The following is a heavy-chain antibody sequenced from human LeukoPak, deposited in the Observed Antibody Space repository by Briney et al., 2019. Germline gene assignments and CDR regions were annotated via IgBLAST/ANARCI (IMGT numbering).Heavy chain of an antibody. CDR1: GGSISSSSYY. CDR2: INHSGST. CDR3: ACEVKEGIAAAEGHKFDP. V-gene: IGHV4-39*07. J-gene: IGHJ5*02. D-gene: IGHD6-13*01. Sequence: SETLSLTCTVSGGSISSSSYYWGWIRQPPGKGLEWIGEINHSGSTNYNPSLKSRVTISVDTSKNQFSLKLSSVTAADTAVYYCACEVKEGIAAAEGHKFDPWGQGTLVTVSS.